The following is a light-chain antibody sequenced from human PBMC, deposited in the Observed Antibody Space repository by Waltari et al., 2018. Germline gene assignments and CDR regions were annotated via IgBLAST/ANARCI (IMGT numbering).Light chain of an antibody. J-gene: IGKJ1*01. CDR3: QHYVRLPAT. CDR2: GAA. CDR1: QRVGTS. Sequence: VLTQSPGTLSLSPGERPTLACRASQRVGTSLAWYQQKPGQAPRLLIYGAARRATGIPDRFSGSGSGTYFSLTISRLEPEDFAVYYCQHYVRLPATFGQGTKVEI. V-gene: IGKV3-20*01.